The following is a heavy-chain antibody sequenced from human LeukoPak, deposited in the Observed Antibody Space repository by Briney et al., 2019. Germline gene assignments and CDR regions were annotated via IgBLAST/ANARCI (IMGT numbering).Heavy chain of an antibody. CDR3: ARDGYNLDTFDI. CDR1: GFTFSLYW. CDR2: INSDGSST. D-gene: IGHD5-24*01. J-gene: IGHJ3*02. Sequence: GGSLTLSCAASGFTFSLYWMHWVRHSPGEALVWVSRINSDGSSTSYADSVKGRFTISRDNAKNTLYLQMNSLRAEDTAVYYCARDGYNLDTFDIWGQGTMVTVSS. V-gene: IGHV3-74*01.